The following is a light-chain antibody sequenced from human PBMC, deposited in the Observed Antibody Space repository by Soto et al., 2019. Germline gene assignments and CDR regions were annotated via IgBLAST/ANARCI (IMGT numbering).Light chain of an antibody. V-gene: IGKV3-15*01. CDR3: HQYNNWPPWT. J-gene: IGKJ1*01. CDR2: DAS. Sequence: IVMTQSPATLSVSPGDRATLSCRASQSVSRHLAWYQQKPGQAPRLLIYDASTRATGIPARFSGSGSGTEFTLTISSLQSEDFAVYYCHQYNNWPPWTFGQGTKVEIK. CDR1: QSVSRH.